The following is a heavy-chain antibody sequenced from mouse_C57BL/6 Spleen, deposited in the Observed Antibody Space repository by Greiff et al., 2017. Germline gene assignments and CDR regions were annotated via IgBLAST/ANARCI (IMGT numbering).Heavy chain of an antibody. CDR1: GYSFTDYN. Sequence: VHVKQSGPELVKPGASVKISCKASGYSFTDYNMNWVKQSNGKSLEWIGVINPNYGTTSYNQKFKGKATLTVDQSSSTAYMQLNSLTSEDSAVYYCATDYYGSSHWYFDVWGTGTTVTVSS. J-gene: IGHJ1*03. CDR2: INPNYGTT. D-gene: IGHD1-1*01. V-gene: IGHV1-39*01. CDR3: ATDYYGSSHWYFDV.